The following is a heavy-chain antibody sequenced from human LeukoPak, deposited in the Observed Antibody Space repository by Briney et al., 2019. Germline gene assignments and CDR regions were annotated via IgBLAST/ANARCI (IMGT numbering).Heavy chain of an antibody. CDR3: ARDGAHKNHYYSSYYMDV. Sequence: SETLSLTCTVSGGSISSYYWNWIRQPPGKGLEWIGYIYYSGSTNYNPSLKSRVTISLDTSKNQFSLKLSSVTAADTAVYYCARDGAHKNHYYSSYYMDVWGKGTTVTVSS. V-gene: IGHV4-59*01. J-gene: IGHJ6*03. D-gene: IGHD3-16*01. CDR1: GGSISSYY. CDR2: IYYSGST.